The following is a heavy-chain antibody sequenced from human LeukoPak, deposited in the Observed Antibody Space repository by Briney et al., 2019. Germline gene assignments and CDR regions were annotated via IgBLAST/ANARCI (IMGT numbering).Heavy chain of an antibody. Sequence: SETLSLTCAVYGGSFSGYYWSWIRQPPGKGPEWIGEINHSGSTNYNPSLKSRVTISVDTSKNQFSLKLSSVTAADTAVYYCARGKLRFPFMDVWGKGTTVTVSS. D-gene: IGHD3-3*01. CDR1: GGSFSGYY. V-gene: IGHV4-34*01. CDR2: INHSGST. J-gene: IGHJ6*03. CDR3: ARGKLRFPFMDV.